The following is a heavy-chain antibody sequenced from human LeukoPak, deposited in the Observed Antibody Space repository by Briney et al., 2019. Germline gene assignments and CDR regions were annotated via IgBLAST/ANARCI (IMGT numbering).Heavy chain of an antibody. CDR2: ISTSGST. V-gene: IGHV4-4*09. Sequence: SETLSLTCAVSAASISNYYWSWIRQAPGKGLEWIGYISTSGSTNYNPSLKSRVSISLDTSKSRFSLNLNFVTAADTAVYYFASPRSGYPYHFDYWGQGALGTVS. CDR3: ASPRSGYPYHFDY. CDR1: AASISNYY. D-gene: IGHD3-3*01. J-gene: IGHJ4*02.